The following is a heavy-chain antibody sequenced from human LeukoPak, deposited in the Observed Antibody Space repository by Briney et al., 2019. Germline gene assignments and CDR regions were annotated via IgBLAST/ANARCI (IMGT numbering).Heavy chain of an antibody. CDR2: INPNSGGT. Sequence: ASVTVSCKASGYTFTGYYMHWVRQAPGQGLEWMGWINPNSGGTNYAQKFQGRVTMTRDTSISTAYMELSRLRSDDTAVYYCARVGTRENLYDYAWEDWGQGTLVTVSS. V-gene: IGHV1-2*02. D-gene: IGHD3-16*01. CDR3: ARVGTRENLYDYAWED. J-gene: IGHJ4*02. CDR1: GYTFTGYY.